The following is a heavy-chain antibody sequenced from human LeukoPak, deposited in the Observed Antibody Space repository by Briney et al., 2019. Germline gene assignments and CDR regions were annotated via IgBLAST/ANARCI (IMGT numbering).Heavy chain of an antibody. D-gene: IGHD1-1*01. J-gene: IGHJ1*01. V-gene: IGHV3-7*01. CDR1: GFTFSRHW. CDR3: AEGTTG. Sequence: PGGSPRLSCATSGFTFSRHWMSWVRQAPGKGLEWVANINQDGSGKYYVDSVKGRFTISRDNAKNSLYLQMNSLRSEDTAIYYCAEGTTGWGQGTLVTVSS. CDR2: INQDGSGK.